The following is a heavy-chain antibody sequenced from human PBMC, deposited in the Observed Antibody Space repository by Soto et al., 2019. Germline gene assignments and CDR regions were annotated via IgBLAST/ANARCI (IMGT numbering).Heavy chain of an antibody. D-gene: IGHD3-10*01. Sequence: AETLSLTCAVYGGSFSGYYWSWIRQPPGKGLEWIGEINHSGSTNYNPSLKSRVTISVDTSKNQFSLKLSSVTAADTAVYYCARGNHYYYGSGRYYNNWCERWGQGNMVIVSS. CDR2: INHSGST. J-gene: IGHJ5*02. V-gene: IGHV4-34*01. CDR1: GGSFSGYY. CDR3: ARGNHYYYGSGRYYNNWCER.